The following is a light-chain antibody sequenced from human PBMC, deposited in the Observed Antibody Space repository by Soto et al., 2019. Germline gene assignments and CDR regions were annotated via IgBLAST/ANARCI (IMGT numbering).Light chain of an antibody. V-gene: IGLV2-14*01. J-gene: IGLJ1*01. CDR1: SSDVGGYNY. CDR3: SSYASSSTLYV. Sequence: QSVLTQPASVSGSPGQSITISCTGTSSDVGGYNYVSWYQQHPGNAPKLMIYDVSNRPSGVSNRFSGSKSGNTASLTISGLQVEDDADYYCSSYASSSTLYVFGTETKVTVL. CDR2: DVS.